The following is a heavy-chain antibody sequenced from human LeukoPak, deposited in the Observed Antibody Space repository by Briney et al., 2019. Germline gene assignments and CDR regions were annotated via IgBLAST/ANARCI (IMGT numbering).Heavy chain of an antibody. CDR3: ARDLRCSSTRSYYYYGMDV. Sequence: GGSLRLSCAASGFTFSDYYMSWIRQAPGKGLEWVSYFSSSGSTIYYTDSVKGRFTISRDNAKNSLYLQMNSLRAEDTAVYYCARDLRCSSTRSYYYYGMDVWGQGTTVTVSS. J-gene: IGHJ6*02. CDR1: GFTFSDYY. CDR2: FSSSGSTI. D-gene: IGHD2-2*01. V-gene: IGHV3-11*01.